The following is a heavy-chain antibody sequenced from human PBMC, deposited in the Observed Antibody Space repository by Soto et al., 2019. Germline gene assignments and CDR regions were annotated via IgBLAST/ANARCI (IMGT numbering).Heavy chain of an antibody. CDR1: GGSISSYY. J-gene: IGHJ4*02. Sequence: ASETLSLTCTVSGGSISSYYWSWIRQPPGKGLEWIGYIYYSGSTNYNPSLKSRVTISVDTSKNQFSLKLSSVTAADTAVYYCARGEATIFGVVQTFDYWGQGTLVTVSS. V-gene: IGHV4-59*01. D-gene: IGHD3-3*01. CDR3: ARGEATIFGVVQTFDY. CDR2: IYYSGST.